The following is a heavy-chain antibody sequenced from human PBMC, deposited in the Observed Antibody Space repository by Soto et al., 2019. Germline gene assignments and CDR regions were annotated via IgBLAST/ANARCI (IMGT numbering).Heavy chain of an antibody. Sequence: QVQLVQSGVEVKKPGASVKVSCKASGYTLTSYGISWVRQAPGQGLEWMGWISAYSGKTNYAQKFQGRVTMTTDTSTSTAYMEVRSLRSDDTAVYYCARDNSGDFWSVYSHYYFDYWGQGTLVTVSS. CDR2: ISAYSGKT. J-gene: IGHJ4*02. D-gene: IGHD3-3*01. V-gene: IGHV1-18*01. CDR3: ARDNSGDFWSVYSHYYFDY. CDR1: GYTLTSYG.